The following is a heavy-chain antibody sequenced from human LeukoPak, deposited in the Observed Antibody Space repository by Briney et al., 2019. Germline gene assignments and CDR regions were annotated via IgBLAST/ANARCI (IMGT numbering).Heavy chain of an antibody. Sequence: SGPALVKPTQTLTLTCTFSGFSLSTSGMCVSWFRQPPGKALEWLARIDWDDDKYYSTSLKTRLTISKDTSKNQVVLTMTNMDPVDTATYYCARSMIAVAGTYFDYWGQGTLVTVSS. J-gene: IGHJ4*02. V-gene: IGHV2-70*11. CDR1: GFSLSTSGMC. CDR2: IDWDDDK. CDR3: ARSMIAVAGTYFDY. D-gene: IGHD6-19*01.